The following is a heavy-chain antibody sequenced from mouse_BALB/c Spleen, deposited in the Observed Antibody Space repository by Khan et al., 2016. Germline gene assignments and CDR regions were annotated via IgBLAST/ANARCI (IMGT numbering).Heavy chain of an antibody. CDR1: GVSLTGYG. Sequence: VQLKEVGTGMEGSSQSLSTTGTVPGVSLTGYGVNWVRQPPGKGLEWLGMRWGDGSTDYNSVLKSRLSISKDNSKSQIFLKMNSRQSDVTARYYCARVWGDYWGQGTSVTVSS. J-gene: IGHJ4*01. CDR3: ARVWGDY. V-gene: IGHV2-6-7*01. D-gene: IGHD1-1*02. CDR2: RWGDGST.